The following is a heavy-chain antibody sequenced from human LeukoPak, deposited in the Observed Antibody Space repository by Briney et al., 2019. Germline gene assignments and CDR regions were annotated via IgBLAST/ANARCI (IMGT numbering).Heavy chain of an antibody. Sequence: ASVKVSCKASGYIFTTYYIHWVRQAPGQGPEWMGLINPSGGTISYAQKFQGRVTMTRDTSTNTFYMELSSLRFDDTAIYFCARGHSFRGGYVSRWLDPWGQGTLVTVSS. CDR2: INPSGGTI. V-gene: IGHV1-46*01. CDR1: GYIFTTYY. D-gene: IGHD3-10*01. J-gene: IGHJ5*02. CDR3: ARGHSFRGGYVSRWLDP.